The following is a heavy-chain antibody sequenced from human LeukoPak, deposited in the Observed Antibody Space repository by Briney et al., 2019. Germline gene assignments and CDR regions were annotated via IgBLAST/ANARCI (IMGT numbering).Heavy chain of an antibody. V-gene: IGHV4-39*07. J-gene: IGHJ4*02. CDR2: IYYSGST. D-gene: IGHD3-22*01. CDR1: GGSISSSSYY. CDR3: ARLMKAIFWGYSSGYYYFDY. Sequence: SETLSLTCTVSGGSISSSSYYWGWIRQPPGQGLEWIGSIYYSGSTYYNPSLKSRVTISVDTSKNQFSLKLSSVTAADTAVYYCARLMKAIFWGYSSGYYYFDYWGQGTLVTVSS.